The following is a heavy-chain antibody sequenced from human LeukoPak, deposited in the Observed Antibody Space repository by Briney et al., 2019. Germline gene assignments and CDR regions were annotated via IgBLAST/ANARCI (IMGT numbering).Heavy chain of an antibody. J-gene: IGHJ4*02. Sequence: GASVTVSCTASGYTFTAHYMHGVRQAPGQGLEWMGWINGNSGGSKYAQTFQGRVTITRDTSITTAYMELSSLTSDDAAVYYCVSELGGSYYFHYWGQGTLVTVSS. CDR2: INGNSGGS. CDR1: GYTFTAHY. CDR3: VSELGGSYYFHY. V-gene: IGHV1-2*02. D-gene: IGHD7-27*01.